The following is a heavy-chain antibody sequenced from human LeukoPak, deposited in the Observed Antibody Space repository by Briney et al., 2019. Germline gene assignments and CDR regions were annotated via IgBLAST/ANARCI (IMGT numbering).Heavy chain of an antibody. CDR2: INHSGST. CDR1: GGSFSGYY. CDR3: ARARGWLRLYYFDY. V-gene: IGHV4-34*01. D-gene: IGHD5-12*01. J-gene: IGHJ4*02. Sequence: PSETLSLTCAVYGGSFSGYYWSWIRQPPGKGLEWIGEINHSGSTNYNPSLKSRVTISVDTSKNQFSLKLSSVTAADTALYYCARARGWLRLYYFDYWGQGTLVTVSS.